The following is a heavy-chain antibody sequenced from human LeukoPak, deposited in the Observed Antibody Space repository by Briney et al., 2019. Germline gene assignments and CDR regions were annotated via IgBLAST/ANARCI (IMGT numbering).Heavy chain of an antibody. CDR1: GFTFSTYA. CDR3: AKDNTRYGGNSNGYFDY. J-gene: IGHJ4*02. CDR2: ISGDGDTT. D-gene: IGHD4-23*01. V-gene: IGHV3-43*02. Sequence: GGSLRLSCAASGFTFSTYAMSWVRQAPGKGLEWVSLISGDGDTTYYADSVQGRFTISRDNNKNSLYLQMNSLRTEDTAFYYCAKDNTRYGGNSNGYFDYWGQGTLVTVFS.